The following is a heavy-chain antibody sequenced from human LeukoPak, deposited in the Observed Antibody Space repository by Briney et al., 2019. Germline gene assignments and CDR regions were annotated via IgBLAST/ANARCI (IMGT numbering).Heavy chain of an antibody. CDR3: ARDHHRRLYDSQARDTFDI. V-gene: IGHV3-48*01. Sequence: PGGSLRLSCAASGFTFSSYTMNWVRQAPGKGFEWVSYIGGSSSTIYYADSVKGRFTISRDNAKNSLYLQMNSLRAEDTAVYYCARDHHRRLYDSQARDTFDIWGQGTMVTVSS. CDR2: IGGSSSTI. J-gene: IGHJ3*02. CDR1: GFTFSSYT. D-gene: IGHD3-22*01.